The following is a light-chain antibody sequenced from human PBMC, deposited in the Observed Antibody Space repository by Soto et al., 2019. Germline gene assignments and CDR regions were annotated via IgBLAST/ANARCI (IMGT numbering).Light chain of an antibody. Sequence: DIVMTQSPATLSVSPGERVTLSCRASQSLTRNVAWYQQKPGQAPRVLMYGASARATDIPARFSGSGSGTEYTLTISGLQSDDCAVYYCQQYEKWPHTFGLGTKLAIK. CDR3: QQYEKWPHT. CDR2: GAS. CDR1: QSLTRN. V-gene: IGKV3-15*01. J-gene: IGKJ2*01.